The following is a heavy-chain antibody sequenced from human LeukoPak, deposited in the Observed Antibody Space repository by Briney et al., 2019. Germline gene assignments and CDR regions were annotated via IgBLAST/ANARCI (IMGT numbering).Heavy chain of an antibody. CDR2: IYTSGST. J-gene: IGHJ3*02. V-gene: IGHV4-4*07. CDR3: ARYSSGWYTGAFDI. CDR1: GGSISSYY. D-gene: IGHD6-19*01. Sequence: PSETLSLTCTVSGGSISSYYWSWIRQPAGKGLEWIGRIYTSGSTYYNPSLKSRATMSVDTSKNQFSLKLSSVTAADTAVYYCARYSSGWYTGAFDIWGQGTMVTVSS.